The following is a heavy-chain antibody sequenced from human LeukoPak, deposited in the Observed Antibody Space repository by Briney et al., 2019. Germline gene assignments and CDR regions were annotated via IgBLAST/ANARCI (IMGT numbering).Heavy chain of an antibody. Sequence: DSLKVSCKASGYTFTSYYMHWVRKAPGQGHEWMGIIDPSGGSTSYAQKFQGRVTLTRETSTSTVYMELNSLRSEDTAVYYCARERDSSGWYYFVYWGQGTLVTVSS. J-gene: IGHJ4*02. CDR2: IDPSGGST. D-gene: IGHD6-19*01. CDR3: ARERDSSGWYYFVY. CDR1: GYTFTSYY. V-gene: IGHV1-46*01.